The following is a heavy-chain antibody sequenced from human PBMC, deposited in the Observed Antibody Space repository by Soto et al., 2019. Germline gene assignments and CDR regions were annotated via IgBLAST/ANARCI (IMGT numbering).Heavy chain of an antibody. D-gene: IGHD3-3*01. CDR1: GFTFSSYA. V-gene: IGHV3-23*01. J-gene: IGHJ4*02. CDR3: AKDPIYDFWSGWPTDDY. Sequence: PGGSLRLSCAASGFTFSSYAMSWVRQAPGKGLEWVSAISGSGGSTYYADSVKGRFTISRDNSKNTLYLQMNSLRAEDTAVYYCAKDPIYDFWSGWPTDDYWGQGTLVTVSS. CDR2: ISGSGGST.